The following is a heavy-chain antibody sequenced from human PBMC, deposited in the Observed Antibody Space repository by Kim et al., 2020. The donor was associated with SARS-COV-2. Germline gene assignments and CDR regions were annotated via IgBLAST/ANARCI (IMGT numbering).Heavy chain of an antibody. Sequence: ASVKVSCKASGYTFTSYYMHWVRQAPGQGLEWMGIINPSGGSTSYAQKFQGRVTMTRDTSTSTVYMELSSLRSEDTAVYYCAREMERGDSSGYYWLVGFDYWGQGTLVTVSS. CDR2: INPSGGST. D-gene: IGHD3-22*01. J-gene: IGHJ4*02. CDR3: AREMERGDSSGYYWLVGFDY. CDR1: GYTFTSYY. V-gene: IGHV1-46*01.